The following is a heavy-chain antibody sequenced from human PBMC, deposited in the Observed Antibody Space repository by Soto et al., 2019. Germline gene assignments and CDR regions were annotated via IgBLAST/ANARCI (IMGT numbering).Heavy chain of an antibody. CDR2: INSDGSST. D-gene: IGHD2-15*01. V-gene: IGHV3-74*01. J-gene: IGHJ1*01. Sequence: WVRQAPGKGLVWVSRINSDGSSTSYADSVKGRFTISRDNAKNTLYLQMNSLRVLETAVYNCASTVVSGYWGQGSLDTVSS. CDR3: ASTVVSGY.